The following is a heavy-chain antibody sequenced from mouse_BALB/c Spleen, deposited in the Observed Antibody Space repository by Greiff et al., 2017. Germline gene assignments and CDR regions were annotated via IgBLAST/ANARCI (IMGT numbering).Heavy chain of an antibody. CDR2: IRNKANGYTT. J-gene: IGHJ4*01. CDR1: GFTFTDYY. Sequence: EVQLVESGGGLVQPGGSLRLSCATSGFTFTDYYMSWVRQPPGKALEWLGFIRNKANGYTTEYSASVKGRFTISRDNSQSILYLQMNTLRAEGSSTYYCAREEDGYLYYYAMDYWGQGTSVTVSS. D-gene: IGHD2-3*01. CDR3: AREEDGYLYYYAMDY. V-gene: IGHV7-3*02.